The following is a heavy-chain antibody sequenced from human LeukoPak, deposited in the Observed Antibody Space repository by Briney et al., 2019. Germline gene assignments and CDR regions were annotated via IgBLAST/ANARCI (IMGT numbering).Heavy chain of an antibody. D-gene: IGHD2-15*01. CDR2: INPNSGGT. CDR1: GYTFTGYY. CDR3: ASQYLGYCSGGSCLWGSNWFDP. V-gene: IGHV1-2*02. Sequence: GASVKVSCKASGYTFTGYYMYWVRQAPGQGLEWMGWINPNSGGTNYAQRFQGRVTMTRDTSISTAYMELSRLRSDDTAVYYCASQYLGYCSGGSCLWGSNWFDPWGRGTLVTVSS. J-gene: IGHJ5*02.